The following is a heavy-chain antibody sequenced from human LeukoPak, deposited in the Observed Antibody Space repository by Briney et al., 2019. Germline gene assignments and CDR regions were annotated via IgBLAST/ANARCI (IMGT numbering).Heavy chain of an antibody. J-gene: IGHJ5*02. CDR1: GGSISSGGYY. Sequence: SQTLSLTCTVSGGSISSGGYYWSWIRQHPGKGLEWIVYIYYSGSTYYNPSLKSRVTISVDTSKNQFSLKLSSVTAADTAVYYCARDRDSSSWYGGGYWFDPWGQGTLVTVSS. CDR2: IYYSGST. D-gene: IGHD6-13*01. CDR3: ARDRDSSSWYGGGYWFDP. V-gene: IGHV4-31*03.